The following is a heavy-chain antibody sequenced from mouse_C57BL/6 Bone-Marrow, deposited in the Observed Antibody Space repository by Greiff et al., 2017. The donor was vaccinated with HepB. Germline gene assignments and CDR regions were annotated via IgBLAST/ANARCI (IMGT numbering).Heavy chain of an antibody. CDR2: IDPSDSYT. CDR3: ASHYDSWYFDV. D-gene: IGHD2-4*01. J-gene: IGHJ1*03. CDR1: GYTFTSYW. Sequence: VQLQQPGAELVRPGTSVKLSCKASGYTFTSYWMHWVKQRPGQGLEWIGVIDPSDSYTNYNQKFKGKATLTVDTSSSTAYMQLSSLTSEDSAVYYCASHYDSWYFDVWGTGTTVTVSS. V-gene: IGHV1-59*01.